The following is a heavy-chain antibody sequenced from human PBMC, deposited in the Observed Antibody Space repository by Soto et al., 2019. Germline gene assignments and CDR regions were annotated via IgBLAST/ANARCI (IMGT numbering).Heavy chain of an antibody. D-gene: IGHD6-6*01. CDR2: IYYSGST. V-gene: IGHV4-31*03. Sequence: SETLSLTCTVSGGSISSGGYYWSWIRQHPGKGLEWIGYIYYSGSTYYNPSLKSRVTISVDTSKNQFSLKLSSVTAADTAVYYCASEPDDSSSSARYISYYYYYGMDVWGQGTTVTVSS. J-gene: IGHJ6*02. CDR3: ASEPDDSSSSARYISYYYYYGMDV. CDR1: GGSISSGGYY.